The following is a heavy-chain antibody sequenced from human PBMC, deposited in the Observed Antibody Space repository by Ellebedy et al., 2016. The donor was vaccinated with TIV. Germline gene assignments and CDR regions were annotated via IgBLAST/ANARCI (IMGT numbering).Heavy chain of an antibody. CDR3: ARPGGFGKLPLDF. Sequence: PGGSLRLSCAASGFTFSSGDMSWVRQAPGKGLEWVSTINARGGNTYYGDSVKGRFTISRDNAKNSLYLQMDSLRDEDAAIYYCARPGGFGKLPLDFWGQGILVTVSS. D-gene: IGHD3-10*01. J-gene: IGHJ4*02. V-gene: IGHV3-23*01. CDR2: INARGGNT. CDR1: GFTFSSGD.